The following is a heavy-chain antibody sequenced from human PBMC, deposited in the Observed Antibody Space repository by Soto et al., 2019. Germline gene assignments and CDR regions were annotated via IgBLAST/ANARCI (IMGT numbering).Heavy chain of an antibody. V-gene: IGHV1-18*01. CDR3: VRDASSGYRGWWDP. CDR2: ISPYNGDT. D-gene: IGHD6-25*01. J-gene: IGHJ5*02. Sequence: QVQMVQSGNEVKKPGASGMVSCKTSGYTFTSYGVSWVRQAPGQGLGWIGLISPYNGDTLYARKFQGRVTVTADRAKDTLYMELRSLISDDTAVYYCVRDASSGYRGWWDPWGQGTLVTVSS. CDR1: GYTFTSYG.